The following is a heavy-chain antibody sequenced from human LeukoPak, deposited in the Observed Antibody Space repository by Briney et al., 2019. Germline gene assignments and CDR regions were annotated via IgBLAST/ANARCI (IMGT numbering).Heavy chain of an antibody. D-gene: IGHD3-10*01. Sequence: SQTLSLTCTVSGGSISRGGYYWSWIRQHPGKGLEWIGYIYYSRSTYYNPSLKSRVTVSVGTSKNQFSLKLSSVSAADTAVYYCARQNYGSGSSNFDYWGQGTLVTVSS. CDR2: IYYSRST. V-gene: IGHV4-31*03. J-gene: IGHJ4*02. CDR1: GGSISRGGYY. CDR3: ARQNYGSGSSNFDY.